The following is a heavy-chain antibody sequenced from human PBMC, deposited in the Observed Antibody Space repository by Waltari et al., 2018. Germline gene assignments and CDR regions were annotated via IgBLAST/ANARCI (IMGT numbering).Heavy chain of an antibody. J-gene: IGHJ4*02. CDR1: GGSISSSNW. CDR3: ARGPTRLKYYYGSGSKPKQYYFDY. CDR2: IYHSGST. V-gene: IGHV4-4*02. Sequence: QVQLQESGPGLVKPSGTLSLTCAVSGGSISSSNWWSWVRQPPGKGLAWLGEIYHSGSTNYNPSRKSRVTISVDKSKNQFSLKLSAVTAADTAVYYCARGPTRLKYYYGSGSKPKQYYFDYWGQGTLVTVSS. D-gene: IGHD3-10*01.